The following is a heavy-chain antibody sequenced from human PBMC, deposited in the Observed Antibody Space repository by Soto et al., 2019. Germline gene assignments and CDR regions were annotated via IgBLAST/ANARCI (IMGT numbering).Heavy chain of an antibody. D-gene: IGHD3-3*01. CDR2: IYYSGST. Sequence: KTAETLSLTCTVSGGAISSSSYYFVGIRQPPGKGLEWIGSIYYSGSTYYNPSLKSRVTISVDTSKNQFSLKLSSVTAADTAVYYCASPIDDSTPYYGMDVWGQGTTVTVSS. CDR1: GGAISSSSYY. CDR3: ASPIDDSTPYYGMDV. V-gene: IGHV4-39*01. J-gene: IGHJ6*02.